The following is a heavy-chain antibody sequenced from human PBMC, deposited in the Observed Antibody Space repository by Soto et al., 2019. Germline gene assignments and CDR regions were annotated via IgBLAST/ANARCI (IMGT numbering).Heavy chain of an antibody. V-gene: IGHV1-3*01. CDR2: INAGNGNT. CDR1: GYTFTSYA. J-gene: IGHJ6*02. CDR3: ARDLFTPYSRSSSHYYGMDV. Sequence: GASVKVSCKASGYTFTSYAMHWVCQAPGQRLEWMGWINAGNGNTKYSQKFQGRVTITRDTSASTAYMELSSLRSEDTAVYYCARDLFTPYSRSSSHYYGMDVWGQGTTVTVSS. D-gene: IGHD6-6*01.